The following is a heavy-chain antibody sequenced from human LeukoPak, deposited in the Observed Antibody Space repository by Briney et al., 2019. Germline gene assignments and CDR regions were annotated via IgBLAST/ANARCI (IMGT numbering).Heavy chain of an antibody. J-gene: IGHJ4*02. Sequence: GGSLRLSCAASGFTFSSYAMSWVRQAPGKGLEWVSAISGSGGSTYYADSVKGRFTISRDNSKNTLHLQMNSLRAEDTAVYYCAKGARSGYYANDVYYFDNWGQGTLVTVSS. V-gene: IGHV3-23*01. D-gene: IGHD3-3*01. CDR2: ISGSGGST. CDR1: GFTFSSYA. CDR3: AKGARSGYYANDVYYFDN.